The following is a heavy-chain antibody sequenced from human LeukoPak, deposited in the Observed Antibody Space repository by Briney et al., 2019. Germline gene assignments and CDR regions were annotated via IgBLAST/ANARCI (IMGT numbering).Heavy chain of an antibody. CDR3: AGASETYYYDSSGYYHDY. D-gene: IGHD3-22*01. CDR1: GGSISSGDYY. J-gene: IGHJ4*02. Sequence: SETLSLTCTVSGGSISSGDYYWGWIRQPPGKGLERIGYIYYSGSTYYNPSLKSRVTISVDTSKNQFSLKLSSVTAADTAVYYCAGASETYYYDSSGYYHDYWGQGTLVTVSS. CDR2: IYYSGST. V-gene: IGHV4-30-4*01.